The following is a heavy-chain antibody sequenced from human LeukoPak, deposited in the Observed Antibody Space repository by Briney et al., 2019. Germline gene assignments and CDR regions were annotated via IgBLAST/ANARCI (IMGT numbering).Heavy chain of an antibody. D-gene: IGHD2/OR15-2a*01. CDR1: GFTLSDYW. CDR3: ARGKTSQNIVTRKTYNWFDP. V-gene: IGHV3-74*01. CDR2: ISSDGSWT. J-gene: IGHJ5*02. Sequence: GGSLRLSCGASGFTLSDYWMHWVCQAPGKGLVWVSRISSDGSWTSYADSVKGRFTISRDNAKNSLYLQMKSLRAEDTAVYYCARGKTSQNIVTRKTYNWFDPWGQGTLVTVSS.